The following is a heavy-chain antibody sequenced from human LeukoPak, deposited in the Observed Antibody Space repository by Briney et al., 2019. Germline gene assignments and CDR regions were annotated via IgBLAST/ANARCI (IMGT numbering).Heavy chain of an antibody. CDR2: ISAYNGNT. V-gene: IGHV1-18*01. D-gene: IGHD2-2*03. Sequence: ASVEVSCKASGYTFTSYGISWVRQDPGQGLEWMGWISAYNGNTNYAQKLQGRVTMTTDTSTSTAYMELRSLRSDDTAVYYCARGYCSSTSCYPHDYWGQGTLVTVSS. CDR1: GYTFTSYG. CDR3: ARGYCSSTSCYPHDY. J-gene: IGHJ4*02.